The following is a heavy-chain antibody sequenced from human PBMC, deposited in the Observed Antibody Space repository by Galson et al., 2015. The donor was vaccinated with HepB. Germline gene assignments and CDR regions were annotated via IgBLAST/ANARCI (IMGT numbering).Heavy chain of an antibody. CDR3: ARQSKIVVPASDQLGMDV. D-gene: IGHD3-22*01. J-gene: IGHJ6*02. CDR2: IDPSDFYT. CDR1: GYIFTTYW. V-gene: IGHV5-10-1*01. Sequence: QSGAEVKKPGESLRTSRKGSGYIFTTYWINWVRQMPGKGLEWMGRIDPSDFYTDYSPSFQGHVSISADKSVNTAFLYWSSLKASDTAIYYCARQSKIVVPASDQLGMDVWGQGTTVTVSS.